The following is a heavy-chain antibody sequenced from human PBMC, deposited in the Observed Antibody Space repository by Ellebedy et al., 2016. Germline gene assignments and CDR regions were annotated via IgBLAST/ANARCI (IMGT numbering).Heavy chain of an antibody. CDR1: GFTFSSYS. D-gene: IGHD6-19*01. CDR2: ISSSSSYI. V-gene: IGHV3-21*01. J-gene: IGHJ4*02. CDR3: ARLGSGWGLDY. Sequence: GESLKISXAASGFTFSSYSMNWVRQAPGKGLEWVSSISSSSSYIYYADSVKGRFTISRDNAKNSLYLQMNSLRAEDTAVYYCARLGSGWGLDYWGQGTLVTVSS.